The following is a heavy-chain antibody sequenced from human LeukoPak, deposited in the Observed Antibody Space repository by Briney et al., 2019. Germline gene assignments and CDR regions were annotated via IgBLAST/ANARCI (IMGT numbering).Heavy chain of an antibody. CDR3: AKDLGRRSSGNYDY. J-gene: IGHJ4*02. V-gene: IGHV3-30*02. CDR1: GFTFSSYG. Sequence: GGSLRLSCAASGFTFSSYGMHWVRQAPGKGLEWVAFIRYDGSNKYYADSVKGRFTISRDNSKNTLYLQMNSLRAEDTAVYYCAKDLGRRSSGNYDYWGQGTLVTVSS. CDR2: IRYDGSNK. D-gene: IGHD3-22*01.